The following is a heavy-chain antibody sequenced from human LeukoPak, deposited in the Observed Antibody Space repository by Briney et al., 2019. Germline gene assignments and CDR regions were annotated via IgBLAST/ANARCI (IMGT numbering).Heavy chain of an antibody. CDR3: ARGSTMVRGVIDYFDY. J-gene: IGHJ4*02. CDR2: ISSSGSTI. D-gene: IGHD3-10*01. CDR1: GFTFSDYY. V-gene: IGHV3-11*01. Sequence: GGSLRLSCAASGFTFSDYYMSWIRQAPGKGLEWVSYISSSGSTIYYADSVKGRFTISRDNAKNSPYLQMNSLRAEDTAVYYCARGSTMVRGVIDYFDYWGQGTLVTVSS.